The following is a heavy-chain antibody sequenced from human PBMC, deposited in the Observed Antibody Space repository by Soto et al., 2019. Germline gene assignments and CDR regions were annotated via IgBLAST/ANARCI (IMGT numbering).Heavy chain of an antibody. Sequence: EVQLVESGGGWVQPGGSLRLSCAASGFTFSDHYMDWVRQAPGKGLEWVGRSRNKANSYTTEFAASVKSRFTISRDESKNSKYLQMNSWKIEDTAMYYCTRGGGRAPYYHPMDVWGQGTTVTVSS. D-gene: IGHD2-15*01. CDR1: GFTFSDHY. CDR3: TRGGGRAPYYHPMDV. CDR2: SRNKANSYTT. V-gene: IGHV3-72*01. J-gene: IGHJ6*02.